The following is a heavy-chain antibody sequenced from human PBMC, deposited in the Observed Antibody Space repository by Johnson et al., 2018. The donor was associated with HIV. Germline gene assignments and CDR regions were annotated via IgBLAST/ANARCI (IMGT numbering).Heavy chain of an antibody. CDR3: ARESITMIVVVTHDAFDI. J-gene: IGHJ3*02. CDR2: IYSGGST. D-gene: IGHD3-22*01. CDR1: GFTFSSYA. V-gene: IGHV3-NL1*01. Sequence: QVQLVESGGGVVQPGRSLRLSCAASGFTFSSYAMHWVRQAPGKGLEWVSVIYSGGSTYYADSVKGRFPISRDNSKNTLYLQMNSLRAEDTAVYYCARESITMIVVVTHDAFDIWGQGTMVTVSS.